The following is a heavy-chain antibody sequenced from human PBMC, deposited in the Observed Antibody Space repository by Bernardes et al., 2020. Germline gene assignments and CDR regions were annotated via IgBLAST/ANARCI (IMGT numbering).Heavy chain of an antibody. D-gene: IGHD5-18*01. CDR2: ISAYNGNT. Sequence: ASVKVSCKASGYTFTSYGISWVRQAPGQGLEWMGWISAYNGNTNYAQKLQGRVTMTTDTSTSTAYMDLRSLRFDDTAVYYCARWMVDTHRSGEFDYWRQGTLIT. J-gene: IGHJ4*02. CDR3: ARWMVDTHRSGEFDY. V-gene: IGHV1-18*01. CDR1: GYTFTSYG.